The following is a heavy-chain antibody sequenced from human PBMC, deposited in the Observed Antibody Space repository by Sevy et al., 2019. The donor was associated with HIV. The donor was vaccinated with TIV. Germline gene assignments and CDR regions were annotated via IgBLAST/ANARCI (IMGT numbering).Heavy chain of an antibody. J-gene: IGHJ5*02. Sequence: SETLSLTCTVSGGSISSYYWSWIRQPPGKGLEWIGYIYYSGSTNYNPSLKSRVTISVDTSKNQFSLKLSSVTAADTAVYYCAREDIAAALTGGWFDPWGQGTLVTVS. CDR3: AREDIAAALTGGWFDP. D-gene: IGHD6-13*01. CDR1: GGSISSYY. CDR2: IYYSGST. V-gene: IGHV4-59*01.